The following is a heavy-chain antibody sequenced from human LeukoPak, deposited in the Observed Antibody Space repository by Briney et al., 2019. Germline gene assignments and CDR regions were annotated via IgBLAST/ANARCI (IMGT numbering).Heavy chain of an antibody. D-gene: IGHD1-26*01. V-gene: IGHV1-2*02. CDR1: GYTFTGYY. Sequence: ASVKVSCKASGYTFTGYYMHWVRQAPGQGLEWMGWINPNSGGTNHAQKFQGRVTMTRDTSISTVYMELSRLRSDDTAVYYCARLAILGGENSWGQGTLVTVSS. CDR3: ARLAILGGENS. J-gene: IGHJ4*02. CDR2: INPNSGGT.